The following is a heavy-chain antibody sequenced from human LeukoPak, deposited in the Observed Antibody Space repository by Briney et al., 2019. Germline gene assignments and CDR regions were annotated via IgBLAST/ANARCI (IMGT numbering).Heavy chain of an antibody. Sequence: GGSLRLSCAASGFTFSSYWMSWVRQAPGKGLEWVANIKLDGSEKYYVDSVKGRFTVSRDNAKNSMYLQLYSLRVEDTAVYYCARISSSRYYFDSWGQGTLVTVSS. CDR1: GFTFSSYW. CDR2: IKLDGSEK. CDR3: ARISSSRYYFDS. J-gene: IGHJ4*02. D-gene: IGHD6-13*01. V-gene: IGHV3-7*01.